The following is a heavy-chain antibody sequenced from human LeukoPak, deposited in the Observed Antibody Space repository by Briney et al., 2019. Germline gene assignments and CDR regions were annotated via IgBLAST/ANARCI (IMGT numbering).Heavy chain of an antibody. CDR3: ARPYYYDSRIDP. CDR1: GGSISSYY. V-gene: IGHV4-59*08. Sequence: PSETLSLTCTVSGGSISSYYWSWIRQPPGKGLEWIAYMYYSGSTYYNPSLKSRVTMSADTSKNQLSLKLSSVTAADTAVYYCARPYYYDSRIDPWGQGTLVTVSS. J-gene: IGHJ5*02. CDR2: MYYSGST. D-gene: IGHD3-22*01.